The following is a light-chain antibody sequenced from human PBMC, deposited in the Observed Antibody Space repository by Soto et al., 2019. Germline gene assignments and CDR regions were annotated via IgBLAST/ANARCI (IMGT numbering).Light chain of an antibody. V-gene: IGLV2-14*01. J-gene: IGLJ1*01. CDR1: SSDVGAYNR. Sequence: QSALTQPASVSGSPGQSITISCTGTSSDVGAYNRVSWSQQHPGEVPKLIIYEVSKRPSGVSNRFSGSKSGNTASLTISGLQAEDEADYYCSSYSRSNSLVFGTGTKVTVL. CDR2: EVS. CDR3: SSYSRSNSLV.